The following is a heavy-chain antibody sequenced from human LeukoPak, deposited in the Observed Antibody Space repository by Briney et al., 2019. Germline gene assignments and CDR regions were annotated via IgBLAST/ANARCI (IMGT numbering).Heavy chain of an antibody. D-gene: IGHD1-1*01. CDR2: ISSSSSYI. Sequence: GGSLRLSCAASGFTFSSYSMNWVRQAPGKGLEWVSSISSSSSYIYYADSVKGRFTISRDNAKNSLYLQMNSLRAEDTAVYYCARDSGNDWFDPWGQGTLVTVSS. CDR3: ARDSGNDWFDP. V-gene: IGHV3-21*01. CDR1: GFTFSSYS. J-gene: IGHJ5*02.